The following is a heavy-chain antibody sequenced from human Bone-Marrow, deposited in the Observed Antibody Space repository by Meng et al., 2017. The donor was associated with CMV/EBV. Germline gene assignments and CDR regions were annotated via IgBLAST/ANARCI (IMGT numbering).Heavy chain of an antibody. V-gene: IGHV3-9*03. CDR3: ARDLGNMVRGGSSDY. J-gene: IGHJ4*02. Sequence: GGSLRLSCAASGFTFDDYAMHWVRQAPGKGLEWVSGISWNSGSIGYADSVKGRFTISRDNAKNSLYLQMNSLRAEDMALYYCARDLGNMVRGGSSDYWGQGTLVTVSS. CDR1: GFTFDDYA. CDR2: ISWNSGSI. D-gene: IGHD3-10*01.